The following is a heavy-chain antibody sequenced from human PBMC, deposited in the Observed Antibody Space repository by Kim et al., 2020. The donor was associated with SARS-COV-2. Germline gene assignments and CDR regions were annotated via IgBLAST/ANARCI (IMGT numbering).Heavy chain of an antibody. J-gene: IGHJ4*02. CDR2: IKQDGSEK. Sequence: GGSLRLSCAASGFTFSSYWMSWVRQAPGKGLEWVANIKQDGSEKYYVDSVKGRFTISRDNAKNSLYLQMNSLRAEDTAVYYCARVVPGGWYAGYYFDYWGQGTLVTVSS. V-gene: IGHV3-7*03. CDR3: ARVVPGGWYAGYYFDY. CDR1: GFTFSSYW. D-gene: IGHD6-19*01.